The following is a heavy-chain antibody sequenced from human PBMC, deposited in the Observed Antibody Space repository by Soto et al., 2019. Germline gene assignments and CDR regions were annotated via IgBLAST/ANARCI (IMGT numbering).Heavy chain of an antibody. CDR2: ISGSGGST. J-gene: IGHJ6*02. CDR1: GFTFSSYA. Sequence: GGSLRLCCAASGFTFSSYAMSWVRQAPGKGLEWVSAISGSGGSTYYADSVKGRFTISRDNSKNTLYLQMNSLRAEDTAVYYCAKSTILEWLPSGMDVWGQGTTVTVSS. CDR3: AKSTILEWLPSGMDV. V-gene: IGHV3-23*01. D-gene: IGHD3-3*01.